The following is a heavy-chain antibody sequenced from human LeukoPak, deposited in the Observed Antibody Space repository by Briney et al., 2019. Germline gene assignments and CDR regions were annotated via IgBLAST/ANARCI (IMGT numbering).Heavy chain of an antibody. CDR1: GGSISSGDYY. Sequence: PSETLSLTCTVSGGSISSGDYYWSWIRQPPGKGLEWIGYIYYSGSTYYNPSLKSRVTISVDTSKNQFSLKLSSVTAADTAVYYCARDHSDFWSGYYTDHRAFDIWGQGTMVTDSS. J-gene: IGHJ3*02. CDR2: IYYSGST. CDR3: ARDHSDFWSGYYTDHRAFDI. V-gene: IGHV4-30-4*08. D-gene: IGHD3-3*01.